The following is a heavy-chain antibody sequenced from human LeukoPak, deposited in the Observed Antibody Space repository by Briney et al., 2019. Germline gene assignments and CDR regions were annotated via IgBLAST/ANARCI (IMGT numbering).Heavy chain of an antibody. CDR2: IKQDGSEK. V-gene: IGHV3-7*04. Sequence: ETLSLTCSVSGGSIISYYWSWIRQSPVKGLEWVANIKQDGSEKYYVDSVKGRFTISRDNAKNSLYLQMNSLRAEDTAVYYCAGGRYCGGDCFDYWGQGTLVTVSS. CDR3: AGGRYCGGDCFDY. D-gene: IGHD2-21*01. J-gene: IGHJ4*02. CDR1: GGSIISYY.